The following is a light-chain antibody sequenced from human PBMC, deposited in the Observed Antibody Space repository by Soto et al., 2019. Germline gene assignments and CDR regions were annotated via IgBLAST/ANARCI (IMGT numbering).Light chain of an antibody. J-gene: IGKJ4*01. CDR1: QSLLHSNGYNC. V-gene: IGKV2-28*01. Sequence: DIVMTQSPLSLPVTPGEPASISCRSSQSLLHSNGYNCLDWYLQKPGQSPQLLIYFGSNRASGFPDRFSGSGSGSVFTLKISRVEAEDVGLYYCMQALQTPLTFGGGTKVDIK. CDR3: MQALQTPLT. CDR2: FGS.